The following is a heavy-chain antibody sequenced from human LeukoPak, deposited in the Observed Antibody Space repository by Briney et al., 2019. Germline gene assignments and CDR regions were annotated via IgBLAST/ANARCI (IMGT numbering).Heavy chain of an antibody. D-gene: IGHD3-10*01. J-gene: IGHJ6*03. CDR3: AREHYGAPLYYWYMDV. CDR1: GFTFSSYE. Sequence: PGGSLRLSCAASGFTFSSYEMNWVRQAPGKGLEWVSGINWNGGSTGYADSVKGRFTISRDNAKNSLYLQMNSLRAEDTALYYCAREHYGAPLYYWYMDVWGKGTTVTVSS. V-gene: IGHV3-20*04. CDR2: INWNGGST.